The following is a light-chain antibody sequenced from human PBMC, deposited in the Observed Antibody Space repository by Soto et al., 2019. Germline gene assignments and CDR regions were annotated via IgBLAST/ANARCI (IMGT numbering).Light chain of an antibody. J-gene: IGKJ4*01. CDR2: GAS. CDR1: QSVSSY. CDR3: QHRSNWPLT. V-gene: IGKV3-11*01. Sequence: EIVLTQSPATLSLSPGERATLSCRASQSVSSYLAWYQQKPGQAPRLLIYGASNRATGIPARFSGCGSGTDFTLTISSLEPEDFAVYYCQHRSNWPLTFGGGTKVEIK.